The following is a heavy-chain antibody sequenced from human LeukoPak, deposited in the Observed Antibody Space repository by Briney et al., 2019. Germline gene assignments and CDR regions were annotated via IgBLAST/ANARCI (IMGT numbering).Heavy chain of an antibody. V-gene: IGHV3-66*01. Sequence: GGSLRLSCAASGFTVSSNYMRWVRQAPGKGLEWVSTIYSGGSTYYAHSVKGRFTISRDNSKNTLYLQMNSLRADDTAVYYCGRGSNWDLLDYWGQGTLVTVPS. J-gene: IGHJ4*02. D-gene: IGHD1-26*01. CDR2: IYSGGST. CDR3: GRGSNWDLLDY. CDR1: GFTVSSNY.